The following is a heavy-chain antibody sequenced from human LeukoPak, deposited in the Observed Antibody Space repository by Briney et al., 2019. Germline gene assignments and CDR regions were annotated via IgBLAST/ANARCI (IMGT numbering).Heavy chain of an antibody. J-gene: IGHJ4*02. CDR2: TTWNSGSI. Sequence: GGSLRLSCAASGFTFYDYATHWVRQVPGKGLEWVSGTTWNSGSIGYVDSVKGRSTISRDNAKNSMYLQMNSLRAEDTAVYYCVRGAAYFDYWGQGILVTVSS. V-gene: IGHV3-9*01. CDR3: VRGAAYFDY. D-gene: IGHD1-26*01. CDR1: GFTFYDYA.